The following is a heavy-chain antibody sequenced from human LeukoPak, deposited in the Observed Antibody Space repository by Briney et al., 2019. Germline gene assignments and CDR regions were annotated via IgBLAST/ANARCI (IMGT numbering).Heavy chain of an antibody. D-gene: IGHD3-10*01. Sequence: SVKVSFKASGGTFSIYAISWVRQAPGQGREWMGGIIPIFGTANYAQKFQGRVTITADESTSTAYMELSSLRSEDTAVYYCAIPETYYYGSGSYKRVYYYYGMDVWGKGTTVTVSS. CDR3: AIPETYYYGSGSYKRVYYYYGMDV. V-gene: IGHV1-69*13. CDR2: IIPIFGTA. J-gene: IGHJ6*04. CDR1: GGTFSIYA.